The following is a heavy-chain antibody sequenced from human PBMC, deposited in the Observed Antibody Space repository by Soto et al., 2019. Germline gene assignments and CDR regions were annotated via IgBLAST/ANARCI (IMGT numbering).Heavy chain of an antibody. CDR1: GGSISSYY. CDR2: IYYSGST. J-gene: IGHJ6*02. V-gene: IGHV4-59*01. Sequence: SETLSLTCTVSGGSISSYYWSWIRQPPGKGLEWIGYIYYSGSTNYNPSLKSRVTISVDTSKNQFSLKLSSVTAADTAVYYCARAWAGRTYYDFWSGTYYYYGMDVWGQGTTVTVSS. D-gene: IGHD3-3*01. CDR3: ARAWAGRTYYDFWSGTYYYYGMDV.